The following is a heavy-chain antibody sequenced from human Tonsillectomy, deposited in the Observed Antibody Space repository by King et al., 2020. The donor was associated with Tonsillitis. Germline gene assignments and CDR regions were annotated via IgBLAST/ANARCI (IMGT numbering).Heavy chain of an antibody. CDR1: GYNFVNYW. CDR3: VRGTWNYDYLSYMDV. D-gene: IGHD1-7*01. Sequence: QLVQSGAELKKPGESLRISCSGSGYNFVNYWIGWVRQRPGKGLEWMGIIYPGDSHTTYSPSFQVQVTISADQSISTAYLQWSSLEASDTAIYYCVRGTWNYDYLSYMDVWGKGTTVTVSS. J-gene: IGHJ6*03. V-gene: IGHV5-51*01. CDR2: IYPGDSHT.